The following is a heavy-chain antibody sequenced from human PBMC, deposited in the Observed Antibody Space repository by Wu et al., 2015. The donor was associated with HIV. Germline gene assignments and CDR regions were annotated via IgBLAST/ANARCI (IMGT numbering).Heavy chain of an antibody. CDR2: VSAYNGNR. D-gene: IGHD2-15*01. CDR1: GYTFATFG. J-gene: IGHJ4*02. Sequence: QIQLVQSGAEVKKPGASVKVSCKTSGYTFATFGISWVRQAPGQGLEWMGWVSAYNGNRHYAQKLQGRVTMTTDTSTSTAYMELRSLRSDDTAVYYXARDRGSGPLGLFDYWGQGTLVTVSS. V-gene: IGHV1-18*01. CDR3: ARDRGSGPLGLFDY.